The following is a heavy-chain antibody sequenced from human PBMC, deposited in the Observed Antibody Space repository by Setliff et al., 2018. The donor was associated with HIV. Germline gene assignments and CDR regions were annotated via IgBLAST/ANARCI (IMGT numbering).Heavy chain of an antibody. CDR2: VYYSGGT. J-gene: IGHJ4*02. CDR1: GASFSGYF. CDR3: ARLGDSGYDFRGYFDY. V-gene: IGHV4-34*01. D-gene: IGHD5-12*01. Sequence: PSETLSLTCTLYGASFSGYFWSWIRQPPGKGLEWLANVYYSGGTYYNPSLNSRVTISVDTSRNQFSLKLTSVTAADTALYFCARLGDSGYDFRGYFDYWGQGKLVTVSS.